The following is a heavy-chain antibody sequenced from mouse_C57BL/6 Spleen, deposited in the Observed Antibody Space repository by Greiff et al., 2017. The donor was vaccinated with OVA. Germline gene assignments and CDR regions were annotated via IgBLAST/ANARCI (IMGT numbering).Heavy chain of an antibody. CDR2: IDPSDSET. CDR1: GYTFTSYW. CDR3: ARREPSNLYAMDD. V-gene: IGHV1-52*01. Sequence: VQLQQPGAELVRPGSSVKLSCKASGYTFTSYWMHWVKQRPIQGLEWIGNIDPSDSETHYNQKFKDKATLTVDKSSSTAYMQLSSLTSEDSAVYYCARREPSNLYAMDDWGQGTSVTVSS. D-gene: IGHD2-10*02. J-gene: IGHJ4*01.